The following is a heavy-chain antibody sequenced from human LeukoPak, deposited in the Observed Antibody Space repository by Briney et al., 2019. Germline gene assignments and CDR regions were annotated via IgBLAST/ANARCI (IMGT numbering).Heavy chain of an antibody. Sequence: ASVKVSCKASGYTFTSYDINWVRQATGQGLEWMGWMNPNSGNTGYAQKFQGRVTMTRNTSISTAYMELSSLRSEDTAVYYCGRGGHNSRPYNYGRDVGAKGPRVPFPP. CDR3: GRGGHNSRPYNYGRDV. D-gene: IGHD1-1*01. J-gene: IGHJ6*04. V-gene: IGHV1-8*01. CDR2: MNPNSGNT. CDR1: GYTFTSYD.